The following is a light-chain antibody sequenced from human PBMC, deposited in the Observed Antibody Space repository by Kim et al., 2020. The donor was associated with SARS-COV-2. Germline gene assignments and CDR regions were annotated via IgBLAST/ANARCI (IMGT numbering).Light chain of an antibody. CDR1: SGHSSYI. V-gene: IGLV4-60*03. Sequence: QPVLTQSSSASASLGSSVKLTCTLSSGHSSYIITWHQQQPGKAPRYLMKLEGSGNYKKGGGVPDRFSGFSSGADRYLTISNLQSEDEADYYCETWDSNTRVFGGGTQLTVL. J-gene: IGLJ3*02. CDR3: ETWDSNTRV. CDR2: LEGSGNY.